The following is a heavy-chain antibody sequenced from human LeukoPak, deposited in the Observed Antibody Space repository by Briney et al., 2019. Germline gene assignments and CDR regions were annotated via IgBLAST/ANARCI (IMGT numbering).Heavy chain of an antibody. D-gene: IGHD1-14*01. J-gene: IGHJ4*02. CDR2: ISGSGGST. CDR3: ANLRITGMDSFDY. V-gene: IGHV3-23*01. Sequence: GGSRRLSCAASGFTFSSYAMSWVRQAPGKGLEWVSAISGSGGSTYYADSVKGRFTISRDNSKNTLYLQMNSLRAEDAAVYYCANLRITGMDSFDYWGQGTLVTLSS. CDR1: GFTFSSYA.